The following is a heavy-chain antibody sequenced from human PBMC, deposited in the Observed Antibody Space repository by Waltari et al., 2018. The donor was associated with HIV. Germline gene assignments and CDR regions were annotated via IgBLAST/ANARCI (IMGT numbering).Heavy chain of an antibody. V-gene: IGHV3-74*01. CDR1: GFTFRSYW. CDR2: ISSDGSTT. J-gene: IGHJ3*02. D-gene: IGHD4-17*01. CDR3: ARENTMTYYDALDI. Sequence: EVQLVESGGDLVQPGGSLRLSCAASGFTFRSYWMHWVRQAPGKGLLWVSCISSDGSTTNYADSVKGRLTISRDNAKNTLYLQMNSLRADDTAVYYCARENTMTYYDALDIWGQGTMVTVSS.